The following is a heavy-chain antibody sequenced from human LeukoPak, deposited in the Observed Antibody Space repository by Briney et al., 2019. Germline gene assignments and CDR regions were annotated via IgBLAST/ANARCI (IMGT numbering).Heavy chain of an antibody. CDR1: GGSFSGYY. J-gene: IGHJ4*02. Sequence: SETLSLTCAVYGGSFSGYYWSWIRQPPGKGLEWIGEINHSGSTNYNPSLKSRVTISVDTSKNQFSLKLSSVTAADTAVYYCAREEGGYQGFDYWGQGTLVTVSS. D-gene: IGHD3-16*02. CDR2: INHSGST. CDR3: AREEGGYQGFDY. V-gene: IGHV4-34*01.